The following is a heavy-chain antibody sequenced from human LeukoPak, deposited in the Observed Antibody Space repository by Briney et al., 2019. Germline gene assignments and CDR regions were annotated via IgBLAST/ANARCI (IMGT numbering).Heavy chain of an antibody. D-gene: IGHD3-22*01. CDR2: ISYDGSNK. CDR1: GFTFSSYG. CDR3: AKSYYDSSGPLLYFQH. V-gene: IGHV3-30*18. J-gene: IGHJ1*01. Sequence: PGRSLRLSCAASGFTFSSYGMHWVRQAPGKGLEWVAVISYDGSNKYYADSVKGRFTISRDNSKNTLYLQMNSLRAEDTAVYYCAKSYYDSSGPLLYFQHWGQGTLVTVSS.